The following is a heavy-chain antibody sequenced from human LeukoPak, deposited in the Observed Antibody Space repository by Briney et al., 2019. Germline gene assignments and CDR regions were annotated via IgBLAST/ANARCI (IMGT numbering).Heavy chain of an antibody. J-gene: IGHJ4*02. CDR1: GFTFDDYA. CDR3: AEDMRSIAVAGASIDY. D-gene: IGHD6-19*01. V-gene: IGHV3-9*01. CDR2: ISWNSGSI. Sequence: GGSLRLSCAASGFTFDDYAMHWVRQAPGKGLEWVSGISWNSGSIGYADSVKGRFTISRDNAKNSLYLQMNSLRAEDTALYYCAEDMRSIAVAGASIDYWGQETLVTVSS.